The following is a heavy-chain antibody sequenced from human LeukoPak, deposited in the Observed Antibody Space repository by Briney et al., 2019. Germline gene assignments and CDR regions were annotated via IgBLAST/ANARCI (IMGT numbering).Heavy chain of an antibody. CDR2: ISYDGSNK. CDR3: AKDSESYYYYYGMDV. V-gene: IGHV3-30*18. J-gene: IGHJ6*02. Sequence: GGSLRLSCAASGFTFSSYGMHWVRQAPGKGLEWVAVISYDGSNKYYADSVKGRFTISRDNSKNTLYLQMNSLRAEDTAVYYCAKDSESYYYYYGMDVWGQGNTVTVSS. CDR1: GFTFSSYG.